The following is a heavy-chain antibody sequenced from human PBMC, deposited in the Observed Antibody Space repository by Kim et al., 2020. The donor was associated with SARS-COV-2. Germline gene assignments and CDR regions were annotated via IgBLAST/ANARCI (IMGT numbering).Heavy chain of an antibody. Sequence: GGSLRLSCAASGFTFSNAWMSWVRQAPGKGLEWVGRIKSKTDGGTTDYAAPVKGRFTISRDDSKNTLYLQMNSLKTEDTALYYCTSRPPEYSSSWDPFDYWGQGTLVTVSS. CDR3: TSRPPEYSSSWDPFDY. CDR1: GFTFSNAW. J-gene: IGHJ4*02. D-gene: IGHD6-13*01. V-gene: IGHV3-15*01. CDR2: IKSKTDGGTT.